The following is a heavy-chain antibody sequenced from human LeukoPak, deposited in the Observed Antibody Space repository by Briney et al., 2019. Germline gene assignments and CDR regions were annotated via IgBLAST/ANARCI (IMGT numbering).Heavy chain of an antibody. V-gene: IGHV4-39*02. D-gene: IGHD1-1*01. CDR3: SKERGGTTIDY. Sequence: SETLSLTCSVSGVSISSSNSYWGWIRQPPGKGLEWIGSIYYTGNTYYNASLKSRVTISIDTSKNQFSLKLSFVTAADTAVYYCSKERGGTTIDYWGQGTLVTVSS. J-gene: IGHJ4*02. CDR1: GVSISSSNSY. CDR2: IYYTGNT.